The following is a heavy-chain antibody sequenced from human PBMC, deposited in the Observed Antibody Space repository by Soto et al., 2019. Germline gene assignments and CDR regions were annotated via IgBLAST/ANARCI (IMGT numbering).Heavy chain of an antibody. CDR1: GASITFGGYS. Sequence: QLQLHESGSGLVKPSQTLSLTCTVSGASITFGGYSWSWIRQTPGKGLEWIGYINHLETTFYNPSFESRLTLSIDRAKNQFSLKLHSMSAADRAVYFCARGGGSDSFDYWGQGFWSPSPQ. CDR3: ARGGGSDSFDY. D-gene: IGHD1-26*01. CDR2: INHLETT. J-gene: IGHJ4*02. V-gene: IGHV4-30-2*01.